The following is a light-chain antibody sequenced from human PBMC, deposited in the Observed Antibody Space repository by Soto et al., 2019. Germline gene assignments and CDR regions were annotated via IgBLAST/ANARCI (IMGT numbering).Light chain of an antibody. CDR1: QSVNIY. V-gene: IGKV3-11*01. CDR3: QLCYSWPPG. Sequence: ILLSLSLATLSLPAEKTATRTRRASQSVNIYLAWYQQKPGQAPRLLIYDASNRATGIPARFSGSGSGTDFTLTISSLEPEDFAIYYSQLCYSWPPGFGQGTKLAI. CDR2: DAS. J-gene: IGKJ1*01.